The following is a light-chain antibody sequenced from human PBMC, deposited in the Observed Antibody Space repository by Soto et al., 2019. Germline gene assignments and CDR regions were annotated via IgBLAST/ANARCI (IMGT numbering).Light chain of an antibody. CDR3: CSFGGSSSLV. Sequence: QSALTQPASVSGSPGQSLTISCTGTSIDIAPYNYVSWYQQHPGKAPKLIIYEVSYRPSGVSDRFSGSTSGNMATLTISGLQADDEADYYCCSFGGSSSLVFGGGTQLTVL. CDR1: SIDIAPYNY. J-gene: IGLJ2*01. V-gene: IGLV2-23*02. CDR2: EVS.